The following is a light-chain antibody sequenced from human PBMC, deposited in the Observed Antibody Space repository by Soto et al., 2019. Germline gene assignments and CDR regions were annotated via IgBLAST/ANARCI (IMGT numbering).Light chain of an antibody. V-gene: IGLV2-11*01. CDR3: CSHAGSSVV. CDR1: SSDVGRYIF. J-gene: IGLJ1*01. Sequence: QSALTQPRSVSGSPGQSVTISCTGTSSDVGRYIFVSWHQQHPGKAPKLIIYDAIKRPSGVPDRFSGSKSGNTASLTISGLQAEDEADYYCCSHAGSSVVFGTGTKLTVL. CDR2: DAI.